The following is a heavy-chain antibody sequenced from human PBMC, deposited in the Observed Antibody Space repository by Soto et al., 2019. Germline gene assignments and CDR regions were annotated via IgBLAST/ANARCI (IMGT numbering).Heavy chain of an antibody. CDR1: GGSISSGDYY. D-gene: IGHD3-22*01. Sequence: SSETLSLTCTVSGGSISSGDYYWSWIRQPPGKGLEWIGYIYYSGSTYYNPSLKSRVTISVDTSKNQFSLKLSSVTAADTAVYYCARDKAYYYDSSSVDYWGQGTLVTVSS. CDR3: ARDKAYYYDSSSVDY. CDR2: IYYSGST. V-gene: IGHV4-30-4*01. J-gene: IGHJ4*02.